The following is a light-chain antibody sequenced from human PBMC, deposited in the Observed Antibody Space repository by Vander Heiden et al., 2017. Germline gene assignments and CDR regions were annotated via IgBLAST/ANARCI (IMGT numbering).Light chain of an antibody. V-gene: IGKV1-39*01. J-gene: IGKJ1*01. CDR1: QSISRY. CDR2: GAS. CDR3: LHTYNAPLT. Sequence: DIQMNTSPSSLSASVGDRVTITCRASQSISRYLNWYQHKPGKAPKLLIYGASSLQTGVPARFSGSGSGTDFTLTVASLQPEDFATYYCLHTYNAPLTFGQGTKVEIK.